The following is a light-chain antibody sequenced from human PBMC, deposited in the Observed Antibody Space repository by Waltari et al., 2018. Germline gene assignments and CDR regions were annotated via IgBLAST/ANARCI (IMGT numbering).Light chain of an antibody. V-gene: IGKV3-20*01. CDR3: QNHERLPAT. CDR2: AAS. J-gene: IGKJ1*01. CDR1: QCISKY. Sequence: VLTQSPGTLSLSPGETATLSCRASQCISKYLVWYQQRPGHAPSLLIYAASTRAPGVPDRVSGSGYGTDFTLTISRLEPEDFAVYYCQNHERLPATFGQGTKVEIK.